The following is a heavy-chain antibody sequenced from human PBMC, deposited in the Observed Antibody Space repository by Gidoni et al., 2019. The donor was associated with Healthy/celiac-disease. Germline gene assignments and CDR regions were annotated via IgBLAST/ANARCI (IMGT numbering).Heavy chain of an antibody. V-gene: IGHV3-21*01. CDR1: GVTLSSNS. J-gene: IGHJ6*02. Sequence: EVQLVESGGGLVKPGGSLRLSCAASGVTLSSNSMNWVRQAPGKGLEWVSSISSSSSYIYYADSVKGRFTISRDNAKNSLYLQMNSLRAEDTAVYYCARSSGRYYYYYYGMDVWGQGTTVTVSS. CDR2: ISSSSSYI. D-gene: IGHD3-10*01. CDR3: ARSSGRYYYYYYGMDV.